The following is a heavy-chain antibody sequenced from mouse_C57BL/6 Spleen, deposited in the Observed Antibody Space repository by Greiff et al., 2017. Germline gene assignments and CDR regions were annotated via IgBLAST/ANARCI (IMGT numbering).Heavy chain of an antibody. J-gene: IGHJ3*01. CDR2: INPNNGGT. D-gene: IGHD2-4*01. CDR3: ARWGIYYDQAWFAY. Sequence: VQLKESGPELVKPGASVKIPCKASGYTFTDYNMDWVKQSHGKSLEWIGDINPNNGGTIYNQKFKGKATLTVDKSSSTAYMELRSLTSEDTAVYYCARWGIYYDQAWFAYWGQGTLVTVSA. CDR1: GYTFTDYN. V-gene: IGHV1-18*01.